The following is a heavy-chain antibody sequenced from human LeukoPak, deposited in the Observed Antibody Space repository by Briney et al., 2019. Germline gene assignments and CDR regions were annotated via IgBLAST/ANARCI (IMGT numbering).Heavy chain of an antibody. V-gene: IGHV3-48*03. D-gene: IGHD5-18*01. Sequence: PGGSLRLSCAASGFTLSSYEMNWVRQAPGEGLEWVSYISTSAITICSAASLKCRLTISRENAKNSLYLQMNSLRAEDTAVYYCAREEVDTAMVDYWGQGTLVTVSS. CDR3: AREEVDTAMVDY. CDR1: GFTLSSYE. CDR2: ISTSAITI. J-gene: IGHJ4*02.